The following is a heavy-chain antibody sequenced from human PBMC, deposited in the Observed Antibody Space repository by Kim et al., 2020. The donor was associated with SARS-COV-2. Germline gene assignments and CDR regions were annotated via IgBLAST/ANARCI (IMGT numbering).Heavy chain of an antibody. CDR3: ATDGSDYCSSTSCINGMDV. Sequence: ASVKVSCKVSGYTLTELSMHWVRQAPGKGLEWMGGFDPEDGETIYAQKFQGRVTMTEDTSTDTAYMELSSLRSEDTAVYYCATDGSDYCSSTSCINGMDVWGQGTTVTVSS. D-gene: IGHD2-2*01. J-gene: IGHJ6*02. CDR2: FDPEDGET. CDR1: GYTLTELS. V-gene: IGHV1-24*01.